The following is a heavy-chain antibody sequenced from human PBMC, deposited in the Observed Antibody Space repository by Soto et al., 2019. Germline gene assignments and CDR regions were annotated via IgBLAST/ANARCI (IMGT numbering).Heavy chain of an antibody. Sequence: QVQLVESGGGVVQPGRSLRLSCAASGFTFSSYGMHWVRQAPGKGLEWVAVISYDGSNKYYADSVKGRFTISRDNSKNTLYLQMNSLRAEDTAVYYCAKDRDGYNSPYYYYYCGMDVWGQGTTVTVSS. CDR1: GFTFSSYG. V-gene: IGHV3-30*18. CDR2: ISYDGSNK. J-gene: IGHJ6*02. D-gene: IGHD5-12*01. CDR3: AKDRDGYNSPYYYYYCGMDV.